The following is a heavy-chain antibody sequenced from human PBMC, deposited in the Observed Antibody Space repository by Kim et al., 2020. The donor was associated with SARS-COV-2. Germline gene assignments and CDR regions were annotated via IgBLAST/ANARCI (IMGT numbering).Heavy chain of an antibody. Sequence: ASVKVSCKASGYTFTSYYMHWVRQAPGQGLEWMGIINPSGGSTSYAQKFQDRVTMTRDTSTSTVYMELSSLRSEDTAVYYCARDQGGVGATPYYYYGMDVWGQGTTITVSS. CDR3: ARDQGGVGATPYYYYGMDV. CDR1: GYTFTSYY. CDR2: INPSGGST. V-gene: IGHV1-46*01. D-gene: IGHD1-26*01. J-gene: IGHJ6*02.